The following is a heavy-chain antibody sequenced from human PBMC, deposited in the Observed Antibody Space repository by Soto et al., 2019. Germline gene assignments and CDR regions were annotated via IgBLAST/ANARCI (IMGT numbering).Heavy chain of an antibody. CDR3: APRRGGGFGELIDY. J-gene: IGHJ4*02. V-gene: IGHV2-5*02. CDR1: GFSLSTSGVG. Sequence: QITLKESGPTLVKPTQTLTLTCTFSGFSLSTSGVGVGWIRQPPGKALEWLALIYWDDDKRYSPSLKSRLTIPKDTAKNQLVLTMPIMDPVDTATYYCAPRRGGGFGELIDYWGQGPLVTVSS. D-gene: IGHD3-10*01. CDR2: IYWDDDK.